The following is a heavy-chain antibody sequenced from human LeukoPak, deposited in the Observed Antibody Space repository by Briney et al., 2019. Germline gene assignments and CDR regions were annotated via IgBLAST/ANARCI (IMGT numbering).Heavy chain of an antibody. Sequence: PSETLSLTCTVSGGSISSYYCSWIRQPPGKRLEWIGHIYYSGSTNYNPSLKSRVTISVDTSKNQFPLKLSSVTAADTAVYYCASRSSIWSGYQDTLYYFDSWGQGTLVTVSS. CDR2: IYYSGST. CDR3: ASRSSIWSGYQDTLYYFDS. D-gene: IGHD3-3*01. J-gene: IGHJ4*02. CDR1: GGSISSYY. V-gene: IGHV4-59*01.